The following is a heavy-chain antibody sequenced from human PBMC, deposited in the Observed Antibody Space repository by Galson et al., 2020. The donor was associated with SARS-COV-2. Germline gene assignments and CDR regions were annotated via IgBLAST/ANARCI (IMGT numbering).Heavy chain of an antibody. V-gene: IGHV4-39*07. CDR2: ISYSGST. Sequence: ASETLSLTCTVSGGSISSSSYYWGWIRQPPGKGLEWIGSISYSGSTYYNPSLKSRVTISVDTSKNQFSLKLSSVTAADTAVYYSAREPTMIVLVVRMRGAFDIWGQGTMVTVSS. D-gene: IGHD3-22*01. CDR1: GGSISSSSYY. CDR3: AREPTMIVLVVRMRGAFDI. J-gene: IGHJ3*02.